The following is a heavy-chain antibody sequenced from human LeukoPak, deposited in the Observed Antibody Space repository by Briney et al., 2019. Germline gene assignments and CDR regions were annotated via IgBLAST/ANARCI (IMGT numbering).Heavy chain of an antibody. J-gene: IGHJ4*02. CDR2: IYYSGST. CDR1: GGSISSSSDY. D-gene: IGHD6-19*01. CDR3: AKRTSSGWYYFDY. Sequence: SETLSLTCTVSGGSISSSSDYWGWIRQPPGKGLEWIGSIYYSGSTYYNPSLKSRVTISVDTSKNQFSLKLSSVTAADTAVYYCAKRTSSGWYYFDYWGQGTLVTVSS. V-gene: IGHV4-39*01.